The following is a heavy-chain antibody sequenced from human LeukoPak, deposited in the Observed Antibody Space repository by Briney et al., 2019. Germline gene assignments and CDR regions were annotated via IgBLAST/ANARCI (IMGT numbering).Heavy chain of an antibody. D-gene: IGHD6-19*01. CDR2: ISSSGSTI. Sequence: GGSLRLSCAAFGFTFSSYEMNWVRQAPGKGLEWVSYISSSGSTIYYADSVEGRFTISRDNAKNSLYLQMDSLRAEDTAVYYCARDRSSGWPGNIDYWGQGALVTVSS. J-gene: IGHJ4*02. V-gene: IGHV3-48*03. CDR1: GFTFSSYE. CDR3: ARDRSSGWPGNIDY.